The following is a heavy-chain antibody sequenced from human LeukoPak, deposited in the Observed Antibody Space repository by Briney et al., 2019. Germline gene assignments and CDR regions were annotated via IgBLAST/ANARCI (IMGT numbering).Heavy chain of an antibody. CDR1: GFTFSSYS. Sequence: PGGSLRLSCAASGFTFSSYSMNWVRQAPGKGLEWVSSISSSSSYIYYADSVKGRFTISRDNAKNSLYLQMNSLRADDTAVYYCARFAAGGSYYYYMDVGGKGPRSPSP. CDR3: ARFAAGGSYYYYMDV. D-gene: IGHD6-25*01. V-gene: IGHV3-21*01. J-gene: IGHJ6*03. CDR2: ISSSSSYI.